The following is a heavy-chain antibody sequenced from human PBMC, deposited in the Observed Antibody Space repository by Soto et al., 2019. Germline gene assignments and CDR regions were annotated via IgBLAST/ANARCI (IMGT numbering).Heavy chain of an antibody. CDR3: AKVVPAGPVLGGYYYYYYGMDV. V-gene: IGHV3-30*18. CDR2: ISYDGSNK. Sequence: GGSLRLSCAASGFTFSSYGMHWVRQAPGKGLEWVAVISYDGSNKYYADSVKGRFTISRDNSKNTLYLQMNSLRAEDTAVYYCAKVVPAGPVLGGYYYYYYGMDVWGQGTTVTVSS. J-gene: IGHJ6*02. CDR1: GFTFSSYG. D-gene: IGHD2-21*02.